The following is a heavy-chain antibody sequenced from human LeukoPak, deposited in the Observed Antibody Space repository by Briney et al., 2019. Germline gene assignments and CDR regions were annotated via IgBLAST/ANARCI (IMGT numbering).Heavy chain of an antibody. CDR2: INHSGST. CDR3: ARGGDYVLLGEAFDI. V-gene: IGHV4-34*01. CDR1: GGSFSGYY. D-gene: IGHD4-17*01. J-gene: IGHJ3*02. Sequence: PSETLSLTCAVYGGSFSGYYWSWIRQPPGKGLEWIGEINHSGSTNYNPSLKSRVTISVDTSKNQFSLKLSSVTAADTAVYYCARGGDYVLLGEAFDIWGQGTMVTVSS.